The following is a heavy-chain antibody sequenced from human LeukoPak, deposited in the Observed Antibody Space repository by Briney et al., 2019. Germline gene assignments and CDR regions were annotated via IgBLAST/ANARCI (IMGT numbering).Heavy chain of an antibody. D-gene: IGHD6-19*01. V-gene: IGHV3-21*01. Sequence: GGSLRLSCAASGFTFSNYRMNWVRQAPGKGLEWVSSISSRSTYIYYADSVKGRFTVSRDNAKNSFFLQMNSLRAEDTAVYYCARAAVAGPGDVWGQGTTVTVYS. J-gene: IGHJ6*02. CDR1: GFTFSNYR. CDR3: ARAAVAGPGDV. CDR2: ISSRSTYI.